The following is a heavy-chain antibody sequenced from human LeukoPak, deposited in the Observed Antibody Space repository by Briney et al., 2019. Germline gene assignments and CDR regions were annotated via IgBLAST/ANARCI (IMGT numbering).Heavy chain of an antibody. CDR1: GFTFSSYA. V-gene: IGHV3-23*01. CDR3: AKLGGQEIYNYYVRV. D-gene: IGHD3-16*01. Sequence: PGGSLRLSCDASGFTFSSYAMSWVRQAPGKGLEWVSVIIDSGDITYYANSVKGRFTISRDNSKNTLYLQMNSLRAEDTAVYYCAKLGGQEIYNYYVRVWGKGTTVAVSS. CDR2: IIDSGDIT. J-gene: IGHJ6*03.